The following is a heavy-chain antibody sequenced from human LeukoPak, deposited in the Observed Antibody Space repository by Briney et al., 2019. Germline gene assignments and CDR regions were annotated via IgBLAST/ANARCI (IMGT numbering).Heavy chain of an antibody. CDR2: INHSGST. V-gene: IGHV4-34*01. D-gene: IGHD6-19*01. J-gene: IGHJ2*01. Sequence: PSETLSLTCAVYGGSFSGYYWSWIRQPPGKGLEWIGEINHSGSTNYNPSLKSRVTISVDTSKNQFSLKLSSVTAADTAVYYCASRYSSGWFDLWGRGTLVTVSS. CDR1: GGSFSGYY. CDR3: ASRYSSGWFDL.